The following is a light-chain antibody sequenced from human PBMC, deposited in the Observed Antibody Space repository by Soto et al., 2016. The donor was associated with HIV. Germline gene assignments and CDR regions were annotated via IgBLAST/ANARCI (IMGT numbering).Light chain of an antibody. CDR3: QQYNSYSRT. V-gene: IGKV1-5*03. Sequence: DIQMTQSPSTLSASVGDRVTITCRASQSISSWVAWYQQKPGKAPNLLIYKASNLENGVPSRFSGGGSGTEFTLTISSLQPDDFATYYCQQYNSYSRTFGQGTKVEIK. J-gene: IGKJ1*01. CDR1: QSISSW. CDR2: KAS.